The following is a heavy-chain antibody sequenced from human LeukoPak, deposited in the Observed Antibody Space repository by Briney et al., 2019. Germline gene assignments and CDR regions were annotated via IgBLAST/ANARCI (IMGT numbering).Heavy chain of an antibody. J-gene: IGHJ4*02. D-gene: IGHD3-9*01. CDR3: ARAGYDILTGYSVY. Sequence: ASVKVSCKASGYTFTSYGISWVRQAPGQGLEWMGWISAYNGNTNYAQKLQGRVTMTTDTSTSTAYMELRSLRSDDTAVYYCARAGYDILTGYSVYWGQGTLVTVSS. CDR2: ISAYNGNT. V-gene: IGHV1-18*01. CDR1: GYTFTSYG.